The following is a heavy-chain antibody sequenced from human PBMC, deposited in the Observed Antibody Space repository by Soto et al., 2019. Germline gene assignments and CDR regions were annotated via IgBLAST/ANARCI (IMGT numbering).Heavy chain of an antibody. J-gene: IGHJ6*02. CDR1: GYSFSNYW. Sequence: HVDSLIISCKCSGYSFSNYWIGWVRQMPGKGLEWMGIIFPLDSDTRYSPSFQGQVTISADKSISTAYLQWSSLKASDTAMYYCARIMVRGVITYSTDYHGTEVWGQEIPVNVSS. CDR3: ARIMVRGVITYSTDYHGTEV. D-gene: IGHD3-10*01. V-gene: IGHV5-51*01. CDR2: IFPLDSDT.